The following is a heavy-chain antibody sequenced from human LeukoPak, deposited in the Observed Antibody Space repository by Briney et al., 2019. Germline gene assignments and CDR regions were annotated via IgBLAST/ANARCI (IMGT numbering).Heavy chain of an antibody. D-gene: IGHD4-17*01. CDR1: GGSISSYY. J-gene: IGHJ3*02. V-gene: IGHV4-59*01. CDR2: IYYSGST. CDR3: ARETTVTTSDAFDI. Sequence: SETLSLTCTVSGGSISSYYWSWIRQPPGKGLEWIGYIYYSGSTNYNPSLKSRVTISVDTSKNQFSLKLSSVTAADTAVYYCARETTVTTSDAFDIWGQGTMVTVSS.